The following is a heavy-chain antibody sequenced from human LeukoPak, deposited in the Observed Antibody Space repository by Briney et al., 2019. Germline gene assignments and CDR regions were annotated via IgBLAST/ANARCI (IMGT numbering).Heavy chain of an antibody. D-gene: IGHD4-17*01. CDR1: GFTSTDYS. Sequence: PGGSLRLSCEASGFTSTDYSMSWVRQAPGKGLDWVSSISSSGNYIYYRDSVKGRFTVSRDNAKKSLFLQMNSLRAEDTAIYFCARDESPVTNPFDYWGQGTLVTVSS. CDR2: ISSSGNYI. CDR3: ARDESPVTNPFDY. J-gene: IGHJ4*02. V-gene: IGHV3-21*01.